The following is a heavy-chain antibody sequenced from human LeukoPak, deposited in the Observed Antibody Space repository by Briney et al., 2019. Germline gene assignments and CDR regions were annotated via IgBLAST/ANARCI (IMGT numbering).Heavy chain of an antibody. CDR3: AHTFLYSSSWHFDY. Sequence: SGPTLVNPTQTLTLTCTFSGFSLSTSGVGVGWIRQPPGKALEWLALIYWNDDKRYSPSLKSRFTITKDTSKNQVVLTMTNMDPVDTATYYCAHTFLYSSSWHFDYWGQGTLVTVSS. J-gene: IGHJ4*02. V-gene: IGHV2-5*01. CDR2: IYWNDDK. CDR1: GFSLSTSGVG. D-gene: IGHD6-13*01.